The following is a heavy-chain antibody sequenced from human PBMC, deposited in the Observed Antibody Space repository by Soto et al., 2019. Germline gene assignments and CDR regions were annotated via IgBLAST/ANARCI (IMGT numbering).Heavy chain of an antibody. J-gene: IGHJ4*02. CDR1: GFTFSSYG. Sequence: GGSLRLSCAASGFTFSSYGMHWVRQAPGKGLEWVAVISYDGSNKYYADSVKGRFTISRDNSKNTLYLQMNSLRAEDTAVYYYAKDPSCCNTTHCNCRGQGCLVAVAS. CDR2: ISYDGSNK. D-gene: IGHD2-2*01. CDR3: AKDPSCCNTTHCNC. V-gene: IGHV3-30*18.